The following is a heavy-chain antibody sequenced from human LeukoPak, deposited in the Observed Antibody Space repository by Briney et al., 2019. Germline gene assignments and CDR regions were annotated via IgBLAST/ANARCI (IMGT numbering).Heavy chain of an antibody. J-gene: IGHJ3*02. D-gene: IGHD4-17*01. V-gene: IGHV2-5*02. Sequence: SGPTLVKATQTLTLTCTFSGFSLSTSGVGVGWIRQPPGKALEWLALIYWDDDKRYSPSLKSRLTITKDTSKNQVVLTMTNRDPGDTATYSCAHRATPTVTTRVLDIGGQGTMVTVFS. CDR1: GFSLSTSGVG. CDR3: AHRATPTVTTRVLDI. CDR2: IYWDDDK.